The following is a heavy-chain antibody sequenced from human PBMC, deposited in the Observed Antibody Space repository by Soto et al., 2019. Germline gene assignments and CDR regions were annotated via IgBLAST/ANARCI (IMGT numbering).Heavy chain of an antibody. CDR2: IKSKTDGGTT. Sequence: GGSLILSCAASGFTFSNAWMNWVRQAPGKGLEWVGRIKSKTDGGTTDYAAPVKGRFTISRDDSKNTLYLQMNSLKTEDTAVHYCTSVRHYDFSSGYYFASPWGQGTLVTVSS. CDR3: TSVRHYDFSSGYYFASP. V-gene: IGHV3-15*07. J-gene: IGHJ5*02. CDR1: GFTFSNAW. D-gene: IGHD3-3*01.